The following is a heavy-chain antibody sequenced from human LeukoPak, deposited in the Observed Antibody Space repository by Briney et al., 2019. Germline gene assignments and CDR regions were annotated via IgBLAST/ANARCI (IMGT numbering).Heavy chain of an antibody. CDR2: MNPNSGNT. J-gene: IGHJ3*01. V-gene: IGHV1-8*03. CDR3: VREGFDV. CDR1: GYTFISYD. Sequence: ASVKVSCKASGYTFISYDINWVRQATGQGLEWMAYMNPNSGNTGYAQTFQGRVTITWNTSINTAYMELSSLRSDDTALYYCVREGFDVWGQGTVVTVSS.